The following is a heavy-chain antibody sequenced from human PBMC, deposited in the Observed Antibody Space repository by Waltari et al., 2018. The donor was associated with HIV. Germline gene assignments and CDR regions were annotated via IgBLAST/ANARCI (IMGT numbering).Heavy chain of an antibody. J-gene: IGHJ4*02. CDR1: GFTFRSYV. D-gene: IGHD2-2*01. CDR2: IWSDGNNK. V-gene: IGHV3-33*01. Sequence: QVQLVESGGGVVQPGGSLGLSCAASGFTFRSYVMHWARQAPGKGLQWVASIWSDGNNKFYVDSVRGRFTVSRDNSKNTLYLQMDSLSAEDTAVYYCAREGAIHHLDFDYWGQGTLVTVSS. CDR3: AREGAIHHLDFDY.